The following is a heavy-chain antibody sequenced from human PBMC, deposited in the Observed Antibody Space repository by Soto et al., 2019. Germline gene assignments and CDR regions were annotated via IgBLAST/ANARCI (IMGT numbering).Heavy chain of an antibody. D-gene: IGHD6-13*01. V-gene: IGHV1-24*01. CDR1: GYTLTELS. CDR2: FDPEDGET. J-gene: IGHJ6*02. Sequence: GASVNVSCKVSGYTLTELSMHWVRQAPGKGLEWMGGFDPEDGETIYAQKFQGRVTMTEDTSTDTAYMELSSLRSEDTAVYYCAIFKRYSSSWTLYYYYGMDVWGQGTTVTVSS. CDR3: AIFKRYSSSWTLYYYYGMDV.